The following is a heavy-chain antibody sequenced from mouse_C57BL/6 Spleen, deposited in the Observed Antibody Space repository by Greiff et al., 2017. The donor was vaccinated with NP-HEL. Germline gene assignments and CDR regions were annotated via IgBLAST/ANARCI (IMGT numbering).Heavy chain of an antibody. D-gene: IGHD4-1*02. CDR2: IYPGDGDT. Sequence: VQLVEPGPELVKPGASVKISCKASGYAFSSSWMNWVKQRPGKGLEWIGRIYPGDGDTNYNGKFKGKATLTADKSSSTAYMQLSSLTSEDSAVYFCARGDNWDGGDYWGQGTTLTVSS. J-gene: IGHJ2*01. CDR1: GYAFSSSW. V-gene: IGHV1-82*01. CDR3: ARGDNWDGGDY.